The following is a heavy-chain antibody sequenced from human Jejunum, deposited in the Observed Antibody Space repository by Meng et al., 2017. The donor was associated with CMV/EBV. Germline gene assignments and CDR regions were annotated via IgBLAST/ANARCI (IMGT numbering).Heavy chain of an antibody. CDR3: ARASRVLGGFDY. CDR1: GYTFTNYY. V-gene: IGHV1-46*01. CDR2: INTSVGYT. D-gene: IGHD3-16*01. Sequence: QVEVVEFGGEGKKPGDSVKVSCKASGYTFTNYYMQWVRQAPGQGLEWMGIINTSVGYTSHAQKFQGRVTMTRDTSTSTVHMEVSSLRSADTAVYYCARASRVLGGFDYWGQGTLVTVSS. J-gene: IGHJ4*02.